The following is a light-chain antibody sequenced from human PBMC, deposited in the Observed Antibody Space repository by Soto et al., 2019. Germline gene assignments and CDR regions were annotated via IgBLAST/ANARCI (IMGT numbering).Light chain of an antibody. CDR2: GAS. CDR3: QQYFKSPWT. CDR1: QTVSSNY. V-gene: IGKV3-20*01. Sequence: DIVLTQSPGTLSLSPGERATLSCGASQTVSSNYLAWYQQKPGQAPRLLIYGASSRATGIPDRFSGSGSGTDFVLTISRLEPEDLAVYYCQQYFKSPWTFGQGTKVDIK. J-gene: IGKJ1*01.